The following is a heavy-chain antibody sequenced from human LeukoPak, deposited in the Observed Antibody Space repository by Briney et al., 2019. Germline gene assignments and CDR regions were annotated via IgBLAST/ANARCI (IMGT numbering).Heavy chain of an antibody. D-gene: IGHD3-10*01. J-gene: IGHJ4*02. CDR3: ARVYGELSHFDY. CDR1: GFTFSSYG. V-gene: IGHV3-30*19. Sequence: GGSLRLSCAASGFTFSSYGMHWVRQAPGKGLEWLALISWDGATKYYADSVKGRFSISRDNSKNTLFLQMSSLRPEDTSVYYCARVYGELSHFDYWGQGTLVTVSS. CDR2: ISWDGATK.